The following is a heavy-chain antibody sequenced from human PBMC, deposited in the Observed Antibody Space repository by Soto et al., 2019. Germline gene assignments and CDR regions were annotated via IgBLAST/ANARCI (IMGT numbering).Heavy chain of an antibody. CDR2: IYPGDSDT. Sequence: GESLKISCKGSGYSFTSYWIGWVRQMPGKGLEWMGIIYPGDSDTRYSPPFQGQVTISADKSISTAYLQWSSLKASDTAMYYCARVDCSGGICTNWFDPWGQGIRVTVS. V-gene: IGHV5-51*01. CDR3: ARVDCSGGICTNWFDP. D-gene: IGHD2-15*01. J-gene: IGHJ5*02. CDR1: GYSFTSYW.